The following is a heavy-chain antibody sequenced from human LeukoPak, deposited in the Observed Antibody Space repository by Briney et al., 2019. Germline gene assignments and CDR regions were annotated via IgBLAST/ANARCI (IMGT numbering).Heavy chain of an antibody. J-gene: IGHJ5*02. D-gene: IGHD3-9*01. CDR1: GGSISSSSYY. Sequence: PSETLSLTCTVSGGSISSSSYYWGWIRQPPGKGLEWIGSIYYSGSTYYNPSLKSRVTISVDTSKNQFSLKLSSVTAADTAVYYCARRRYPTFDPWGQGTLVTVSS. CDR2: IYYSGST. V-gene: IGHV4-39*01. CDR3: ARRRYPTFDP.